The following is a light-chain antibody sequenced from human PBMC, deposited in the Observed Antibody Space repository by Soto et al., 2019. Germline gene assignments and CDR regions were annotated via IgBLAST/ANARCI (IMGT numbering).Light chain of an antibody. CDR1: ESLMYRDGNVY. J-gene: IGKJ2*01. Sequence: DVMMTQSPLSLPVTLGQPASISCRSSESLMYRDGNVYLNWFPQRPGQSPRRLIYKISNRDSGVPDQFSGSGSGTDFSLNISRLEAEDVGIYYCMQGNQWPYTFGQGTRLEI. CDR2: KIS. CDR3: MQGNQWPYT. V-gene: IGKV2-30*01.